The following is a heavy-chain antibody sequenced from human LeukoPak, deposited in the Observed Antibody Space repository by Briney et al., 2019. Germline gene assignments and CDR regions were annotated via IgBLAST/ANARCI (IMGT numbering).Heavy chain of an antibody. V-gene: IGHV3-23*01. Sequence: GGSQKLSCAASGFTFSSYAMSWVRQAPGKGLEWVSAISGSGGSTYYADSVKGRFTISRDNSKNTLYLQMNSLRAEDTAVYYCAKDHLPLMITFGGVIVTAFDYWGQGTLVTVSS. J-gene: IGHJ4*02. CDR2: ISGSGGST. D-gene: IGHD3-16*02. CDR1: GFTFSSYA. CDR3: AKDHLPLMITFGGVIVTAFDY.